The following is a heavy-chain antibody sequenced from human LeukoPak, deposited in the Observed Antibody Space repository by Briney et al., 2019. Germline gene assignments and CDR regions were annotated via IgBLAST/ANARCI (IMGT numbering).Heavy chain of an antibody. CDR2: IKSKTDGGTT. J-gene: IGHJ4*02. CDR3: TTFSMIVVVITD. D-gene: IGHD3-22*01. Sequence: GGSLRLSCAASGFTFSNAWMSWVRQAPGKGLEWVGRIKSKTDGGTTDYAAPVKGRFTISRDDSKNTLYLQMNSLKTEDIAVYYCTTFSMIVVVITDWGQGTLVTVSS. V-gene: IGHV3-15*01. CDR1: GFTFSNAW.